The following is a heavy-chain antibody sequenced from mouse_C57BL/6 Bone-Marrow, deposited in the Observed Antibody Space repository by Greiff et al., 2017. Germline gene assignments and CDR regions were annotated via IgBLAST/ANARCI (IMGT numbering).Heavy chain of an antibody. Sequence: VQLQQPGAELVMPGASVKLSCKASGYTFTSYWMHWVKQRPGQGLEWIGEIDPSDSYTNYNQKFKGKSTLTVDKSSSTAYMQHSSLTSEDSAVYYCARSCFDGYPYWGQGTTLTVSS. V-gene: IGHV1-69*01. CDR3: ARSCFDGYPY. CDR1: GYTFTSYW. D-gene: IGHD2-3*01. J-gene: IGHJ2*01. CDR2: IDPSDSYT.